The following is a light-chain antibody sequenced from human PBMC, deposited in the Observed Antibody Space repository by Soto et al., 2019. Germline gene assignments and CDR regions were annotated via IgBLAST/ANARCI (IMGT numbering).Light chain of an antibody. J-gene: IGKJ1*01. CDR3: HQYNNGPRT. CDR2: AAS. V-gene: IGKV3-15*01. Sequence: EIVMTQSPATLSVSPGERATLSCRASQSVSSKLAWYQQRPGQAPRLLIYAASTGATGVPARFSGSGSGTDFTLTIDSRESEDFAVYFCHQYNNGPRTFGQGTRVEVK. CDR1: QSVSSK.